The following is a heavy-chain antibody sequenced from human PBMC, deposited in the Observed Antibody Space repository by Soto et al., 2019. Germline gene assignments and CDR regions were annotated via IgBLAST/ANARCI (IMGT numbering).Heavy chain of an antibody. J-gene: IGHJ4*02. Sequence: EVQLVESGGGLVKPGGSLRLSCAASGFTFSNAWMSWVRQAPGKGLEWVGRIKSKTDGGTTDYAAPVKGRFTISRDGSNNTLYLQMLSMRTEHTAVDSCSTCLLPVTPRDGGPRALVPASS. V-gene: IGHV3-15*01. CDR2: IKSKTDGGTT. D-gene: IGHD4-17*01. CDR1: GFTFSNAW. CDR3: STCLLPVTPRD.